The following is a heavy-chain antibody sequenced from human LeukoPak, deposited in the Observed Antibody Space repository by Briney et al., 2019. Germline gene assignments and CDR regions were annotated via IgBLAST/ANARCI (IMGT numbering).Heavy chain of an antibody. CDR3: AKKGYAGQGTYSYYFDY. J-gene: IGHJ4*02. D-gene: IGHD3-10*01. CDR1: GFSISSFS. CDR2: ISTSGAAT. V-gene: IGHV3-23*01. Sequence: PGGSLRLSCAASGFSISSFSMNWVRQAPGKGLEWVSTISTSGAATYYADSVKGRFTISRDNSRNTLFLQMNSLRADDTALYYCAKKGYAGQGTYSYYFDYWGQGTLVTVSS.